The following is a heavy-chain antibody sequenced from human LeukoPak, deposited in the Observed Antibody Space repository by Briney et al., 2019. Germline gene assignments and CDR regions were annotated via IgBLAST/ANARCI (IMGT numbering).Heavy chain of an antibody. CDR1: GGTFSSYA. CDR3: ARTLPRITTKEGDWFDP. V-gene: IGHV1-69*05. J-gene: IGHJ5*02. D-gene: IGHD3-10*01. Sequence: SVKVSCKASGGTFSSYAISWVRQAPGQGLEWMGRIIPIFGTANYAQRFQGRVTITTDESTSTAYMELSSLRSEDTAVYYCARTLPRITTKEGDWFDPWGQGTLVTVSS. CDR2: IIPIFGTA.